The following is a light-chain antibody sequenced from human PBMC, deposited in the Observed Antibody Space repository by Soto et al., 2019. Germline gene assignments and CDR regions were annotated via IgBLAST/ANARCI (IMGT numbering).Light chain of an antibody. CDR3: QQSYSTPYT. CDR2: AAS. CDR1: QSISSY. Sequence: DIQMTQSPSSLSASVGDRVTITCRASQSISSYLNWDQQKPGKAPKLLIYAASSLQIGVPSRFSGSGSGTDFTLTISSLQPEDFATYYCQQSYSTPYTFGQGTKLEIK. V-gene: IGKV1-39*01. J-gene: IGKJ2*01.